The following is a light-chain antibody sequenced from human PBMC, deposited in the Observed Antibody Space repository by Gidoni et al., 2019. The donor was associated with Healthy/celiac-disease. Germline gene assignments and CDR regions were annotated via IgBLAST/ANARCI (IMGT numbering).Light chain of an antibody. CDR2: DVS. CDR3: SSYTSSSLYV. CDR1: SSDVGGYHY. J-gene: IGLJ1*01. Sequence: QSALHQPAAVSASPEQSITISCTGTSSDVGGYHYVSWYQHHPGKAPKLMIYDVSNRPSEVSNRFSGSKSGNTASLTISGLQAEDEADYYCSSYTSSSLYVFGTGTKVTVL. V-gene: IGLV2-14*03.